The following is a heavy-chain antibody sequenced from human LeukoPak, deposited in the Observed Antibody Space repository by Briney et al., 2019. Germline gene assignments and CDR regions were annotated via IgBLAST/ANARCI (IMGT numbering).Heavy chain of an antibody. CDR3: AKDSSGWYLRWGYYYYYMDV. J-gene: IGHJ6*03. CDR2: ISDDGHGRVQ. Sequence: GGSLRLSCAASGFTFSSYTMHWVRQTPGKGLEWVAVISDDGHGRVQYYADSVKGRFTISRDNAKNSLYLQMNSLRAEDTAVYYCAKDSSGWYLRWGYYYYYMDVWGKGTTVTVSS. V-gene: IGHV3-30-3*02. CDR1: GFTFSSYT. D-gene: IGHD6-19*01.